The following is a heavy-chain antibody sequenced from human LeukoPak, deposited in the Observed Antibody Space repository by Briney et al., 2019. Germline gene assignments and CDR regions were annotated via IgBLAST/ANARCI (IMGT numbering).Heavy chain of an antibody. CDR2: IYYSGST. CDR3: ARQRASGFTDAFDI. J-gene: IGHJ3*02. D-gene: IGHD5-12*01. V-gene: IGHV4-59*08. CDR1: GGSISSYY. Sequence: SETLSLTCTVSGGSISSYYWSWIRRPPGKGLEWIGYIYYSGSTNYNPSLKSRVTISVDTSKNQFSLKLSSVTAADTAVYYCARQRASGFTDAFDIWGQGTMVTVSS.